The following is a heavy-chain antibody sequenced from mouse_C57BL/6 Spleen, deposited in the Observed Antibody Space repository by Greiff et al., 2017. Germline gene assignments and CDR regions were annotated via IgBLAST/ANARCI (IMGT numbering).Heavy chain of an antibody. V-gene: IGHV7-3*01. J-gene: IGHJ1*03. CDR1: GFTFTDYY. D-gene: IGHD4-1*01. Sequence: EVKLMESGGGLVQPGGSLSLSCAASGFTFTDYYMSWVRQPPGTALEWLGFIRNKANGYTTEYSASVKGRFTISRDNSQSILYLQMNALRAEDSATYYCARYFRTGTLEYFDVWGTGTTVTVSS. CDR2: IRNKANGYTT. CDR3: ARYFRTGTLEYFDV.